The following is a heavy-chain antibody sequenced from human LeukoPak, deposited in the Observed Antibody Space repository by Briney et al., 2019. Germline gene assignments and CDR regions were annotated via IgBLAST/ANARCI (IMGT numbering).Heavy chain of an antibody. J-gene: IGHJ4*02. D-gene: IGHD2-21*02. CDR3: ARGRRIVVVTARSAGYFDY. CDR1: GGSFSGYY. V-gene: IGHV4-34*01. CDR2: INHSGST. Sequence: PSGTLSLTCAVYGGSFSGYYWSWIRQPSGKGLEWIGEINHSGSTNYNPSLKSRVTISVDTSKNQFSLKLSSVTAADTAVYYCARGRRIVVVTARSAGYFDYWGQGTLVTVSS.